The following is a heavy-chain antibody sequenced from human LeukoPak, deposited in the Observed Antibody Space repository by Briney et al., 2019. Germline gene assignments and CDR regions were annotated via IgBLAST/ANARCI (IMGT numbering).Heavy chain of an antibody. CDR3: AKDYVWGSYRHQYFDY. J-gene: IGHJ4*02. CDR1: GFTFSSYA. V-gene: IGHV3-23*01. Sequence: PGGSLRLSCAASGFTFSSYAMSWVRQAPGKGLEWVSAISGSGGSTYYADSVKGRFTISRDSSKNTLYLQMNSLRAEDTAVYYCAKDYVWGSYRHQYFDYWGQGTLVTVSS. D-gene: IGHD3-16*02. CDR2: ISGSGGST.